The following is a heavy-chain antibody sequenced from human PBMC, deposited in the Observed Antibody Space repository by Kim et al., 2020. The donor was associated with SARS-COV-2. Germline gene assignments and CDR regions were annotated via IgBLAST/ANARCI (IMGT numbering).Heavy chain of an antibody. CDR1: GGTFSSYT. CDR2: IIPILGIA. CDR3: ARERGEVGVIPPDYYYYGMDV. D-gene: IGHD3-22*01. J-gene: IGHJ6*02. Sequence: SVKVSCKASGGTFSSYTISWVRQAPGQGLEWMGRIIPILGIANYAQKFQGRVTITADKSTSTAYMELSSLRSEDTAVYYCARERGEVGVIPPDYYYYGMDVWGQGTTVTVSS. V-gene: IGHV1-69*04.